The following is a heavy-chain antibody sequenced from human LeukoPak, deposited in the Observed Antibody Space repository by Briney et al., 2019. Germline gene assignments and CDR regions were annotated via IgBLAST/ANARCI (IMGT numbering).Heavy chain of an antibody. CDR1: GFSFSTYW. J-gene: IGHJ4*02. V-gene: IGHV3-74*01. D-gene: IGHD3-16*01. CDR2: ITPDGSST. CDR3: SSQISRGGN. Sequence: PGGSLRLSCAASGFSFSTYWMHWVRQVPGKGPEWVSHITPDGSSTNYADSVKGRFTISRDNAENTLYLQMNSLRAEDTAVYYCSSQISRGGNWGQGTLVTVSS.